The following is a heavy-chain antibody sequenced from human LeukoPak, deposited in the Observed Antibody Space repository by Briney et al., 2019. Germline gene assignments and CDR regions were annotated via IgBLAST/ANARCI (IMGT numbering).Heavy chain of an antibody. CDR1: GYSFSGHG. CDR3: ARPGADCGSAGCYTYPYYGLDV. J-gene: IGHJ6*02. Sequence: ASVKVSCKASGYSFSGHGIAWVRQAPGQGLEWMGWISAYNGNTKYAQNLQGRVTMTTDISTSTAYMELRSLRSDDTAVYYCARPGADCGSAGCYTYPYYGLDVWGQGTTVTVSS. D-gene: IGHD2-2*02. V-gene: IGHV1-18*01. CDR2: ISAYNGNT.